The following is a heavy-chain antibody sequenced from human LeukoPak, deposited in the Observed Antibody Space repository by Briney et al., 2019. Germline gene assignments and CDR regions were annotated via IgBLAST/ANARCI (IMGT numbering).Heavy chain of an antibody. CDR1: GFTFGSFA. CDR2: INQDGSEK. V-gene: IGHV3-7*03. Sequence: PGGSLRLSCAASGFTFGSFAMTWVRQAPGKGLDWVANINQDGSEKYFVDSVKGRFTISRDNAKNSLYLQMNSLRAEDTAVYYCAKIARLVSYLDYWGQGILVTVSS. CDR3: AKIARLVSYLDY. D-gene: IGHD6-19*01. J-gene: IGHJ4*02.